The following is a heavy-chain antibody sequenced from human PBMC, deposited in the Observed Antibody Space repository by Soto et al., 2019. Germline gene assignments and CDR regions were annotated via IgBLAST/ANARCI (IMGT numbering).Heavy chain of an antibody. CDR2: INPSGDRT. V-gene: IGHV1-46*01. CDR3: AREVTAGLGAGEY. CDR1: GYTFSDYY. D-gene: IGHD1-26*01. J-gene: IGHJ4*02. Sequence: QVRLVQSGAGVKKPGASVKVSCKASGYTFSDYYMHWMRQAPGQGLEWMGIINPSGDRTTYGQKFQGRLTVTRDTSTSTLYMELTSLTSEDTAVYYCAREVTAGLGAGEYWGQGTLVTVSS.